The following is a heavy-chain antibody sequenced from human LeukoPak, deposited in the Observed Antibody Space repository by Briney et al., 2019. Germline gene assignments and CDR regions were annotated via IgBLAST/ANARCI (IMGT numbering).Heavy chain of an antibody. CDR2: INTNTGNP. V-gene: IGHV7-4-1*02. Sequence: ASVKVSCKASGYTFTSYAMNWVRQAPGQGLEWMGWINTNTGNPTYAQGFTGRFVFSLDSSVSTAYLQISGLKAEDIAVYYCARQYSGFDSLYFDSWGQGTLVTVSS. D-gene: IGHD5-12*01. CDR1: GYTFTSYA. CDR3: ARQYSGFDSLYFDS. J-gene: IGHJ4*02.